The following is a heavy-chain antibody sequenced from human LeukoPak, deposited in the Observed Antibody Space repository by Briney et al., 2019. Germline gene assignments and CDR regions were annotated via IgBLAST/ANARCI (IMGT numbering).Heavy chain of an antibody. CDR3: ARDPTLHSYSSSWPLFDY. CDR1: GFTFSSYA. CDR2: ISSDGTDK. J-gene: IGHJ4*02. Sequence: GRSLRLSCAASGFTFSSYAVHWVRQAPGKGLEWVTGISSDGTDKYYADSVKGRFTISRDNSKNTVYLQMNSLRGDDTAVYYCARDPTLHSYSSSWPLFDYWGQGTQVTVSS. V-gene: IGHV3-30*04. D-gene: IGHD6-13*01.